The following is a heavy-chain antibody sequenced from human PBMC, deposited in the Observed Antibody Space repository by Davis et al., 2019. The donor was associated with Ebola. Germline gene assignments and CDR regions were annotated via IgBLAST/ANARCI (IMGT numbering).Heavy chain of an antibody. CDR3: ARGGVWWDAFDI. CDR1: GYTFTSYD. V-gene: IGHV1-8*01. D-gene: IGHD2-15*01. J-gene: IGHJ3*02. CDR2: MNPNSDNT. Sequence: AASVKVSCKASGYTFTSYDINWVRQATGQGLEWMGWMNPNSDNTGYAQKFQGRVTMTRNTSISTAYMELSSLRSEDTAVYYCARGGVWWDAFDIWGQGTMVTVSS.